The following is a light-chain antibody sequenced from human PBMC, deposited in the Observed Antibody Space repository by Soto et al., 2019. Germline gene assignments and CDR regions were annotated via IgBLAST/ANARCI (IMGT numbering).Light chain of an antibody. Sequence: IVISLSPATLSVSQGERATLSCRASHSVSSDLAWYQQKPGQAPRLLIYGASTRAIGIPARFSGSGSGTEFTLTISSLQSEDFAVYYCQQYNNLPPTFGQGTRLEIK. J-gene: IGKJ5*01. CDR1: HSVSSD. CDR2: GAS. CDR3: QQYNNLPPT. V-gene: IGKV3-15*01.